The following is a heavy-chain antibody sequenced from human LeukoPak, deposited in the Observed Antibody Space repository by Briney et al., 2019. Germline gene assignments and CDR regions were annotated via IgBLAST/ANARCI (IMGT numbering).Heavy chain of an antibody. V-gene: IGHV3-53*01. CDR3: ARDSSGWYRGYFDY. CDR1: GFSFRNYA. Sequence: PGGSLRLSCEASGFSFRNYAMNWVRQAPGKGLEWVSVIYSGGSTYYADSVKGRFTVSRDNSKNTLYLQMNSLRAEDTAVYYCARDSSGWYRGYFDYWGQGTLVTVSS. D-gene: IGHD6-19*01. J-gene: IGHJ4*02. CDR2: IYSGGST.